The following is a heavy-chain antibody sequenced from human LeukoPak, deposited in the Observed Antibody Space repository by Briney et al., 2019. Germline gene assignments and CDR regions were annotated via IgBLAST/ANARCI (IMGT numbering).Heavy chain of an antibody. CDR1: GYAITSGGFS. D-gene: IGHD6-13*01. V-gene: IGHV4-30-2*01. J-gene: IGHJ4*02. Sequence: SETLSLTCTVSGYAITSGGFSWNWIRQPPGKGLEWIGCIYDRGPAYYNPSLKSRFTISVDRPKNQFFLNVTSLTAADTAVYYCARVSEQLVFDYWGQGTLVTVSS. CDR3: ARVSEQLVFDY. CDR2: IYDRGPA.